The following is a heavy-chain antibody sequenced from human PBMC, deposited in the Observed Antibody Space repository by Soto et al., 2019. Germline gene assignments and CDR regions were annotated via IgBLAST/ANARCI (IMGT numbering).Heavy chain of an antibody. Sequence: QVQLVQSGAEEKKPGASVKVSCKASGYTFTGYAMHWVRQAPGQRLEWMGWINAGNGNTKYSQKFQGRVTITRDTSASTAYMELSSVRSEETSVDYCARAVAVPADLDYWGQGTLVTVSS. CDR1: GYTFTGYA. D-gene: IGHD6-19*01. CDR2: INAGNGNT. CDR3: ARAVAVPADLDY. V-gene: IGHV1-3*05. J-gene: IGHJ4*02.